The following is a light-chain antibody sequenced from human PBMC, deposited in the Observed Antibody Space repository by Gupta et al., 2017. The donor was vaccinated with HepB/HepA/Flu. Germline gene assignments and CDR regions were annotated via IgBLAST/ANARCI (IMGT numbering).Light chain of an antibody. V-gene: IGKV3-20*01. CDR1: QSVSSNF. J-gene: IGKJ1*01. Sequence: IALTQSPGTLSLSPGETATLSCRASQSVSSNFLAWYQQKPGQAPRLLIYGASSRATGISDRFSGSGSETDFALTISRLEPEDFAVYYCQQYGNSPQTFGQGTKVEI. CDR3: QQYGNSPQT. CDR2: GAS.